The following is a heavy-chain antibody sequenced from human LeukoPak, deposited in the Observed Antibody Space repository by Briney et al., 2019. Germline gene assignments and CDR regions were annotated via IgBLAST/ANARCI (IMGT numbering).Heavy chain of an antibody. CDR3: AKDNRRHYTSGPNPDSLH. CDR1: GFIFYNYA. J-gene: IGHJ4*02. Sequence: GGSLRLSCAGSGFIFYNYAMHWVRQPPGKGLEWVSGISWNSGSIDYADSVKGRFTISRDNAKNSLYLQMNSLRVEDTAFYYCAKDNRRHYTSGPNPDSLHWGQGALVTVSS. CDR2: ISWNSGSI. D-gene: IGHD6-19*01. V-gene: IGHV3-9*01.